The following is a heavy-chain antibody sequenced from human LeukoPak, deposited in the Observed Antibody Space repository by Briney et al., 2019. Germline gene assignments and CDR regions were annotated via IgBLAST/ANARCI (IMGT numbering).Heavy chain of an antibody. CDR3: AKDNRRHYTSGPNPDSLH. CDR1: GFIFYNYA. J-gene: IGHJ4*02. Sequence: GGSLRLSCAGSGFIFYNYAMHWVRQPPGKGLEWVSGISWNSGSIDYADSVKGRFTISRDNAKNSLYLQMNSLRVEDTAFYYCAKDNRRHYTSGPNPDSLHWGQGALVTVSS. CDR2: ISWNSGSI. D-gene: IGHD6-19*01. V-gene: IGHV3-9*01.